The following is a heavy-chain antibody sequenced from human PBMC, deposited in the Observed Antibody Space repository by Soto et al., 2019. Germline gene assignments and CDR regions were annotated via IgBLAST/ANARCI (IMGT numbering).Heavy chain of an antibody. CDR2: IIPIFGTA. CDR3: ARGAYDSSGYYPYFYYYYGMDV. Sequence: ASVKVSCKASGGTFSSYAISWVRQAPGQGLEWMGGIIPIFGTANYAQKFQGRVTITADESTSTAYMELSSLRSEDTAVYYCARGAYDSSGYYPYFYYYYGMDVWGQGTTVTVSS. CDR1: GGTFSSYA. D-gene: IGHD3-22*01. J-gene: IGHJ6*02. V-gene: IGHV1-69*13.